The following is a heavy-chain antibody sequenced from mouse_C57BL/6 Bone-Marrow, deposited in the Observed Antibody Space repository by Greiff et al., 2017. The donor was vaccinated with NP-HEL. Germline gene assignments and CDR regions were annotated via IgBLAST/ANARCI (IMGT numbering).Heavy chain of an antibody. CDR2: IYPGDGDT. J-gene: IGHJ2*01. CDR1: GYAFSSSW. CDR3: ARDFLNFDY. Sequence: VQLQQSGPELVKPGASVKISCKASGYAFSSSWMNSVKQRPGKGLEWIGRIYPGDGDTNYNGKFKGKATLTADKSSSTAYMQLSSLTSEDSAVYFCARDFLNFDYWGQGTTLTVSS. V-gene: IGHV1-82*01.